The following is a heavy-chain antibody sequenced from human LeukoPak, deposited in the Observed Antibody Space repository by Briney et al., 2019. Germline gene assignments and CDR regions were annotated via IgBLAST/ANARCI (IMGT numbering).Heavy chain of an antibody. J-gene: IGHJ6*03. D-gene: IGHD6-6*01. CDR3: AKDAIVAAREEYFMDV. CDR1: GFTVSSNY. CDR2: IRYDGGNK. Sequence: GGSLRLSCAASGFTVSSNYMSWVRQAPGKGLEWVAFIRYDGGNKYYADSVKGRFTISRDNSKNTLYLQMNTLRAEDTAVYYCAKDAIVAAREEYFMDVWGKGTTVTVSS. V-gene: IGHV3-30*02.